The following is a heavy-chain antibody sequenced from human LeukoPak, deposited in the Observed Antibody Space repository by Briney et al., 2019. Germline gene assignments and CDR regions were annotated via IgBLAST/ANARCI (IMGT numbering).Heavy chain of an antibody. CDR1: GYSFNTYS. CDR3: ARDWYCPSTRCFGTFDM. J-gene: IGHJ3*02. V-gene: IGHV1-18*01. CDR2: IYTKNGDT. Sequence: GASVKVSCKASGYSFNTYSISWVRQAPGQGLEWMGWIYTKNGDTNYAQKVQGRVTMTTDTSTSTVYMELKSLTSDDTAVYYCARDWYCPSTRCFGTFDMWGQGTMLTVSS. D-gene: IGHD2-2*01.